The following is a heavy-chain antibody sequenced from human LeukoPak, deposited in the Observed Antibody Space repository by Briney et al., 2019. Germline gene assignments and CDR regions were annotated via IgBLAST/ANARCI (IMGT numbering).Heavy chain of an antibody. D-gene: IGHD2-2*01. CDR1: GGTFSYCT. CDR2: IIPFLGIT. J-gene: IGHJ6*03. V-gene: IGHV1-69*02. Sequence: GASVKVSCKASGGTFSYCTISWVRQAPGQGLEWMGRIIPFLGITNYAQKFQGRVTITADKSTSTAYMELSSLRSEDTAVYYCARATSEIPAAALTGSKYYYYYYMDVWDKGTTVTVSS. CDR3: ARATSEIPAAALTGSKYYYYYYMDV.